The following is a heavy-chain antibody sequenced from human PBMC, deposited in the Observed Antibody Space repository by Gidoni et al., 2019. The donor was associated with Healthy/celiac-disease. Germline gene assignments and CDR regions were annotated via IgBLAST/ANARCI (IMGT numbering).Heavy chain of an antibody. J-gene: IGHJ4*02. Sequence: QVQLVESGGGVVQPGRSLRLSCAVSGFTFKNYGMHWVRQVPGKGLEWVALISYDGSNEYYADSVKGRFTISRDNSKNTLYLQMNSLRTEDTAVYYCAKDVWGYQSSGYFDYWGQGTLVTVSS. CDR1: GFTFKNYG. CDR2: ISYDGSNE. D-gene: IGHD3-22*01. V-gene: IGHV3-30*18. CDR3: AKDVWGYQSSGYFDY.